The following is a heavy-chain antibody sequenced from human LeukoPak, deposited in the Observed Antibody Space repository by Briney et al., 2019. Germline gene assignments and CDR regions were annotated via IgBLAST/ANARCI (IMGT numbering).Heavy chain of an antibody. J-gene: IGHJ4*02. CDR2: IRYDGSNK. V-gene: IGHV3-30*02. CDR1: GFTFSSYG. CDR3: AKDGSGSYPSYFDY. Sequence: GGSLRLSCAASGFTFSSYGMHWVRQAPGKGLEWVAFIRYDGSNKHYADSVKGRFTISRDNSKNTLYLQMNSLRAEDTAVYYCAKDGSGSYPSYFDYWGQGTLVTVSS. D-gene: IGHD3-10*01.